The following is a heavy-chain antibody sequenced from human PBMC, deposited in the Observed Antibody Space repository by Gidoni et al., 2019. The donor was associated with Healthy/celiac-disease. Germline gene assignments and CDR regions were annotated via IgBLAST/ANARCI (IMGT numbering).Heavy chain of an antibody. Sequence: EVQLVESGGGLVQPGGSLRLSCAASGFTVSSNYMSWVRQAPGKGLEWVSVIYSGGSTYYADSVKGRFTISRHNSKNTLYLQMNSLRAEDTAVYYCARGGPNYDILTGYTADAFDIWGQGTMVTVSS. V-gene: IGHV3-53*04. J-gene: IGHJ3*02. CDR2: IYSGGST. D-gene: IGHD3-9*01. CDR3: ARGGPNYDILTGYTADAFDI. CDR1: GFTVSSNY.